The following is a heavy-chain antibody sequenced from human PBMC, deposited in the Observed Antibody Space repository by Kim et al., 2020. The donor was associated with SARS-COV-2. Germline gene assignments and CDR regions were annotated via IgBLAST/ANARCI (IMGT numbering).Heavy chain of an antibody. J-gene: IGHJ3*02. CDR3: ARDLYYSPKGAFDI. V-gene: IGHV3-11*01. Sequence: GGSLRLSCAASGFTFSDYYMSWIRQAPGKGLEWVSYISSSGSTIYYAESVKGRFTISRDNAKNSLYLQMNSLRAEDTAVYYCARDLYYSPKGAFDIWGQGTMVTVSS. CDR1: GFTFSDYY. D-gene: IGHD3-10*01. CDR2: ISSSGSTI.